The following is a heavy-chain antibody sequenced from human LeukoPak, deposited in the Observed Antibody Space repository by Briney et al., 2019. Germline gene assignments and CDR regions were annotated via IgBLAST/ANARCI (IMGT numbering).Heavy chain of an antibody. J-gene: IGHJ4*02. CDR2: ISDTGSKT. CDR3: ARRTAGTYY. CDR1: GFTFSDYY. V-gene: IGHV3-11*01. D-gene: IGHD6-13*01. Sequence: PGGSLRLSCAASGFTFSDYYMTWIRQAPGKGLEWVSYISDTGSKTYYADSVKGRFTISRDNAKNSLYLQMNSLRAEDTAVYYCARRTAGTYYWGQGTLVTVSA.